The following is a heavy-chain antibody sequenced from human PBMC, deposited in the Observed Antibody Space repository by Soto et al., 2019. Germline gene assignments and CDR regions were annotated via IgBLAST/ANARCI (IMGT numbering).Heavy chain of an antibody. CDR1: GGSISSSSYC. CDR2: IYYSGST. Sequence: SEILCLTCTVAGGSISSSSYCCGLIRQPPGKGLEWIGSIYYSGSTYYNPSLKSRVTISVDTSKNQFSLKLSSVTAADTAVYYCARHMGPDDYSNNWFDPWGQGTLVTVPQ. V-gene: IGHV4-39*01. J-gene: IGHJ5*02. CDR3: ARHMGPDDYSNNWFDP. D-gene: IGHD4-4*01.